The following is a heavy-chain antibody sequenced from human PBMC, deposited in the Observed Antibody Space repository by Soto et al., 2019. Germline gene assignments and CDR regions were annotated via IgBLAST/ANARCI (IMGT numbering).Heavy chain of an antibody. CDR3: ARFQSSGYYHFNYYYYGMDV. V-gene: IGHV4-59*08. CDR2: IYYSGST. Sequence: SETLSLTCTVSGGSISSYYWSWIRQPPGKGLEWIGYIYYSGSTNYNPSLKSRVTISVDTSKNQFSLKLSSVTAADTAVYYCARFQSSGYYHFNYYYYGMDVWGQGTTVT. CDR1: GGSISSYY. J-gene: IGHJ6*02. D-gene: IGHD3-22*01.